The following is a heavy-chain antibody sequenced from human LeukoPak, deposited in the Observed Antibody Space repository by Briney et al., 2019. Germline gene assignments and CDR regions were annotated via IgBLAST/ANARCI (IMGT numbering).Heavy chain of an antibody. Sequence: PGGSLRLSCAASGFTFSSYAMSWVRQAPGKGLEWVSVIYSGGSTYYADSVKGRFTISRDNSKNTLYLQMNSLRAEDTAVYYCAIQETYYYDSSGYYYPTTTDYWGQGTLVTVSS. CDR1: GFTFSSYA. CDR3: AIQETYYYDSSGYYYPTTTDY. V-gene: IGHV3-66*01. J-gene: IGHJ4*02. D-gene: IGHD3-22*01. CDR2: IYSGGST.